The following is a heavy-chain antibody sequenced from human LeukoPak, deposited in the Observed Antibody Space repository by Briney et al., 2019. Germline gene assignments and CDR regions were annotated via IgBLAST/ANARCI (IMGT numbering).Heavy chain of an antibody. J-gene: IGHJ3*02. Sequence: GESLKISCKGSGYSFTSYWIGWVRQMPGKGLEWMGIIYPGDSDTRYSPSFQGQVTISADKSISTAYLQWSSLKASDTAMYYCASQLGYGSGTRDAFDIWGQGTMVTVSS. V-gene: IGHV5-51*01. D-gene: IGHD3-10*01. CDR1: GYSFTSYW. CDR3: ASQLGYGSGTRDAFDI. CDR2: IYPGDSDT.